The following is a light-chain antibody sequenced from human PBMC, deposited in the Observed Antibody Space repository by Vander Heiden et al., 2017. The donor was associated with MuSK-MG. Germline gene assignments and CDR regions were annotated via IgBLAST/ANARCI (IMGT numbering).Light chain of an antibody. CDR1: SSDVGSYNL. Sequence: QSALTQPASVSGSPGPSITISCTGTSSDVGSYNLVSWYQQHPGKAPILIIYEVSKRPAGVSNRFSGSKSCTTASLTISVLQAEAAAYYYCCSYAGSSTLVFGGGTKLTVL. CDR3: CSYAGSSTLV. V-gene: IGLV2-23*02. J-gene: IGLJ2*01. CDR2: EVS.